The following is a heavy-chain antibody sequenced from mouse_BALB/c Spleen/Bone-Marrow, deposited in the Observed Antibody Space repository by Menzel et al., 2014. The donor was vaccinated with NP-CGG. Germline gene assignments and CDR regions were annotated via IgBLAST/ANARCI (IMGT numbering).Heavy chain of an antibody. CDR2: IAPGTGTT. Sequence: DLVKPGASVKLSCKASGYTFTNFWINWIKQRPGQGLEWIGRIAPGTGTTYYNEMFKGKATLTVDKSSSTAYIQLSSLSSEDSAVYFCARYDYAMDYWGQGTSVTVSS. J-gene: IGHJ4*01. V-gene: IGHV1S41*01. CDR1: GYTFTNFW. D-gene: IGHD2-3*01. CDR3: ARYDYAMDY.